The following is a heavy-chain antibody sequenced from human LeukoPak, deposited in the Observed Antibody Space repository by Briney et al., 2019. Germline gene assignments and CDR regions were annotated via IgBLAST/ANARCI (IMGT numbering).Heavy chain of an antibody. CDR2: CYYSGST. D-gene: IGHD6-19*01. CDR3: ARTAGVAVAGSRQYFDY. J-gene: IGHJ4*02. V-gene: IGHV4-39*01. Sequence: AETLSLTCTVSGGLISSSSYYWGWIRQPPEKGLEWIGSCYYSGSTYYHPSLKSRVTISVDTSKNQFSLNLSSVTAADTAVYYCARTAGVAVAGSRQYFDYWGQGTLVTVSS. CDR1: GGLISSSSYY.